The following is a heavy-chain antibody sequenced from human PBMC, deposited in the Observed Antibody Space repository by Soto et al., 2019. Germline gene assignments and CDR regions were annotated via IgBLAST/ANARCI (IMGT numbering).Heavy chain of an antibody. CDR1: GGTSRRYA. Sequence: SLHISCKASGGTSRRYAISRLRQAPGQGLEWMGGIIPILGTANYAQKFQGRVTITADESTSTAYMELSSLRAEDTAVYYGARDFNIAARPRGFDYRGQGTLVTVSS. CDR3: ARDFNIAARPRGFDY. J-gene: IGHJ4*02. D-gene: IGHD6-6*01. CDR2: IIPILGTA. V-gene: IGHV1-69*13.